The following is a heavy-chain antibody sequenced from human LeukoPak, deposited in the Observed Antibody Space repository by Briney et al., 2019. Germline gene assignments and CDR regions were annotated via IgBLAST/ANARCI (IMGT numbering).Heavy chain of an antibody. CDR1: GGTSNSHA. D-gene: IGHD3-22*01. CDR3: ATTNDGGGYQWGDFFDF. CDR2: IIPNLGTT. V-gene: IGHV1-69*04. Sequence: ASVKVSCKASGGTSNSHAISWVRQAPGQGLEWMGRIIPNLGTTNRAQNFQDRVTLTADKSTNTAYMELTSLTSDDTAIYYCATTNDGGGYQWGDFFDFWGQGTLVTVSS. J-gene: IGHJ4*02.